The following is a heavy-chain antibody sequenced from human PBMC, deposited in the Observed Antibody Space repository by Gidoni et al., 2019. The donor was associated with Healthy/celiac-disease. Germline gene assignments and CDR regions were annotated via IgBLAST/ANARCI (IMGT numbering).Heavy chain of an antibody. J-gene: IGHJ5*02. CDR1: GYSISSGYY. D-gene: IGHD4-17*01. V-gene: IGHV4-38-2*02. CDR2: IYHSGST. CDR3: ARDPDLYGDYVGNWFDP. Sequence: QVQLQESGPGLVKPSENLSLTCTVSGYSISSGYYWGWIRQPPGKGLEWIGSIYHSGSTYYNPSLKSRVTISVDTSKNQFSLKLSSVTAADTAVYYCARDPDLYGDYVGNWFDPWGQGTLVTVSS.